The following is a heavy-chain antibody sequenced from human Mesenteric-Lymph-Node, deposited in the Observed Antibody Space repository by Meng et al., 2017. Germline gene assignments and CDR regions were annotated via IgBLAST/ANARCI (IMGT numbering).Heavy chain of an antibody. CDR1: GGSLSGAY. CDR3: ARGQRSYSGSYPEWFDP. V-gene: IGHV4-34*11. Sequence: QVQLQQWGAGLLTPSDTLALTCAVNGGSLSGAYGNWIRQPPGKGLEWIGCIYYSGSTYYNPSLKGRVTISVDTSKNQFSLNLSSVTAADTAVYYCARGQRSYSGSYPEWFDPWGQGTLVTVSS. D-gene: IGHD1-26*01. J-gene: IGHJ5*02. CDR2: IYYSGST.